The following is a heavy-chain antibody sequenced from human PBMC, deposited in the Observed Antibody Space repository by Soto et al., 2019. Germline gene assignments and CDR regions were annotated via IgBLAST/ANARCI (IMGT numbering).Heavy chain of an antibody. CDR2: ISGSGGST. J-gene: IGHJ6*04. V-gene: IGHV3-23*01. Sequence: EVQLLESGGGLVQPGGSLRLSCAASGFTFSSYAMSWVRQAPGKGLEWVSVISGSGGSTYYSDSVKGRFTICRDISKNTLCRKMNSLRAEDTAIYYCAKELTIFGVVTHYSMDVWGEGGTVTVYS. CDR3: AKELTIFGVVTHYSMDV. CDR1: GFTFSSYA. D-gene: IGHD3-3*01.